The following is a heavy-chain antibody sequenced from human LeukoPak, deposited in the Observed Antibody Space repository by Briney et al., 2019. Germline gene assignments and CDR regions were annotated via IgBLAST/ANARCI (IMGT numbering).Heavy chain of an antibody. CDR1: GGSISSYY. D-gene: IGHD5-12*01. J-gene: IGHJ4*02. CDR2: IYYSGST. V-gene: IGHV4-59*01. CDR3: ARGYSGYDSPFDY. Sequence: SETLSLTCTVSGGSISSYYWSWIRQPPGKGLEWIGYIYYSGSTNYNPSLKSRVTISVDTSKNQFSLKLSSVTAADAAVYYCARGYSGYDSPFDYWGQGTLVTVSS.